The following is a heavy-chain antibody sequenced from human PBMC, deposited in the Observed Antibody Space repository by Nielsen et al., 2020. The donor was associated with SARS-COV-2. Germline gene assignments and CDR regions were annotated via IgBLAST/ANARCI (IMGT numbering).Heavy chain of an antibody. CDR2: ISSSSSYT. CDR3: AREIDDSSWSDY. J-gene: IGHJ4*02. Sequence: GESLKISCAASGFTFSDYYMSWIRQAPGKGLGWVSYISSSSSYTNYADSVKGRFTISRDNAKNSLYLQMNSLRAEDTAVYYCAREIDDSSWSDYWGQGTLVTVSS. CDR1: GFTFSDYY. V-gene: IGHV3-11*05. D-gene: IGHD6-13*01.